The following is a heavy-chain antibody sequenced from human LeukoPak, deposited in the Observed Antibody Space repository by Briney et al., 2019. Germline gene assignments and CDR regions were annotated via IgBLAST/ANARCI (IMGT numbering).Heavy chain of an antibody. Sequence: SETLSLTCAVSGGSISSYYLSWIRQPPGKQPEWIGRMYTSGSTYYNPSLKSRVTISADTSKNQFSLKLTSVSAADTSVYYCAREGGPGGDYGSIDSWGQGTLVTVSS. CDR1: GGSISSYY. D-gene: IGHD4-17*01. CDR3: AREGGPGGDYGSIDS. V-gene: IGHV4-4*07. J-gene: IGHJ4*02. CDR2: MYTSGST.